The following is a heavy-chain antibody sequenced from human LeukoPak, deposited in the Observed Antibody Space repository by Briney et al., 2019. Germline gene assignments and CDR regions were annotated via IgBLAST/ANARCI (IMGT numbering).Heavy chain of an antibody. CDR2: IYYSGST. CDR1: GGSISSSSYY. Sequence: PSETLSLTCTVSGGSISSSSYYWSWIRQPPGKGLEWIGYIYYSGSTNYNPSLKSRVTISVDTSKNQFSLKLSSVTAADTAVYYCARDGGIGDYYFDYWGQGTLVTVSS. J-gene: IGHJ4*02. D-gene: IGHD3-16*01. CDR3: ARDGGIGDYYFDY. V-gene: IGHV4-61*01.